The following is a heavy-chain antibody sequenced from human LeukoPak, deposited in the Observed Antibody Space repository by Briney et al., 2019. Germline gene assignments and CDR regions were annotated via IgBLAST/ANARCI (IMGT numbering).Heavy chain of an antibody. D-gene: IGHD1-1*01. V-gene: IGHV3-7*05. CDR2: LNQDGSEK. CDR1: GFTFSYYW. Sequence: GGSLRLSCAASGFTFSYYWMSWVRQAPGKGLEWVANLNQDGSEKYFVDSVKGRFTISRDNGWNSLYLLMNSLRAEDTAVYYCARDPTGNDAFDIWGQGTMVTVSS. CDR3: ARDPTGNDAFDI. J-gene: IGHJ3*02.